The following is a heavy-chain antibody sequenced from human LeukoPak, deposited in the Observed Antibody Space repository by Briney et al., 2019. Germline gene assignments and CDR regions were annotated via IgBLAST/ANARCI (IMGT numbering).Heavy chain of an antibody. Sequence: PSETLSLTCAVYGGSFSGYYWSWIRQPPGKGLEWIGEINHSGSTNYNPSLKSRVTISVDTSKNQFSLKLSPVTAADTAVYYCARNRPYCSSTSCRGGWFDPWGQGTLVTVSS. V-gene: IGHV4-34*01. CDR3: ARNRPYCSSTSCRGGWFDP. CDR1: GGSFSGYY. D-gene: IGHD2-2*01. J-gene: IGHJ5*02. CDR2: INHSGST.